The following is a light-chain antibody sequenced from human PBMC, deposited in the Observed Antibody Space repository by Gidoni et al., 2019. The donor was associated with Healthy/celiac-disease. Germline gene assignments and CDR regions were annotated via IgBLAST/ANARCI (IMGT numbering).Light chain of an antibody. CDR1: QSVSISY. V-gene: IGKV3-20*01. Sequence: EIVSTQSPCTLSLSPGERATLSCRASQSVSISYLAWYQQKPGQAPRLLIYGASSRATGIPDRFSGSGSGTDFTLTISRLEPEDFAVYYCQQYGSSPPITFGQGTRLEIK. CDR3: QQYGSSPPIT. CDR2: GAS. J-gene: IGKJ5*01.